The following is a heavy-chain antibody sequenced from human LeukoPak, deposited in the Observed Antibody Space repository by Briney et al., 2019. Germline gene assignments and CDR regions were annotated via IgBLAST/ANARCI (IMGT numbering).Heavy chain of an antibody. D-gene: IGHD1-20*01. J-gene: IGHJ3*02. CDR2: IYTSGST. Sequence: KASETLSLTCTVSGGSISSYYWSWIRQPAGKGLEWIGRIYTSGSTNYNPSLKSRVTMSVDTSKNQFSLKLSSVTAADTAVYYCARANWNLAPQGAFDIWGQGTMVTVSS. CDR3: ARANWNLAPQGAFDI. V-gene: IGHV4-4*07. CDR1: GGSISSYY.